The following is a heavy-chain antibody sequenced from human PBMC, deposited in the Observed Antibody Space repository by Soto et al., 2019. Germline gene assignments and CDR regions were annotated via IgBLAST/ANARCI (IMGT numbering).Heavy chain of an antibody. D-gene: IGHD2-15*01. Sequence: ESGGGLVKPGGSLRLSCVASGFTFTSYSMLWVRQPPGKGLEWVSSISSDHNYIYYADSVKGRFTISRDNAKNALYLQMISLRAEDTAVYYCARGRTCTGATCYGGGDYWGQGALVTVSS. CDR2: ISSDHNYI. CDR1: GFTFTSYS. J-gene: IGHJ4*02. CDR3: ARGRTCTGATCYGGGDY. V-gene: IGHV3-21*01.